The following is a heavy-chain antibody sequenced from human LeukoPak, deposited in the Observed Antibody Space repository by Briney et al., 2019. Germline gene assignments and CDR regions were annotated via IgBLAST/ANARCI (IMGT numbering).Heavy chain of an antibody. V-gene: IGHV3-48*04. D-gene: IGHD2-2*01. Sequence: GGSLRLSCAASGFTFSTYGIHWVRQAPGKGLEWVSYISSSGSTIYYADSVKGRFTISRDNAKNSLYLQMNSLRAEDTAVYYCARDHYALDYWGQGTLVTVSS. J-gene: IGHJ4*02. CDR2: ISSSGSTI. CDR3: ARDHYALDY. CDR1: GFTFSTYG.